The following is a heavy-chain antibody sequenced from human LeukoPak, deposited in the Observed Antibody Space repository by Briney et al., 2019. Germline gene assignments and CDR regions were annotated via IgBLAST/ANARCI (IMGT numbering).Heavy chain of an antibody. CDR3: ARVRYGNYFDY. CDR2: IKSDGTEK. V-gene: IGHV3-7*04. CDR1: GFTFTDSW. D-gene: IGHD3-16*02. Sequence: GGSLRLSCAASGFTFTDSWMSWVRQPPGKGLEWVVNIKSDGTEKYYVDSLKGRFTVSRDNAKNSLYLQMSSLGAEDTAVYYCARVRYGNYFDYWGQGTLVTVSS. J-gene: IGHJ4*02.